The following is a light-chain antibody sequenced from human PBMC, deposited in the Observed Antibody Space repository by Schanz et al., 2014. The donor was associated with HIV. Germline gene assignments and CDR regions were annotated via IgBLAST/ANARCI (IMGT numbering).Light chain of an antibody. V-gene: IGLV1-44*01. J-gene: IGLJ1*01. CDR2: SSN. CDR3: ASYTTSHTFV. Sequence: HSVLTQPPSASGTPGQTVTISCSGSSSNIGSNGVNWYQQYPGTAPKLLIYSSNQRPSGVPDRFSGSKSGTSASLAISGLQSEDEADYYCASYTTSHTFVFGTGTKLTVL. CDR1: SSNIGSNG.